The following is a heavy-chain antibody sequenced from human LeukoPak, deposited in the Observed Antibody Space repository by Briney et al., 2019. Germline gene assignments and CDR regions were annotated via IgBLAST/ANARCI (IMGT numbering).Heavy chain of an antibody. J-gene: IGHJ6*02. CDR3: AKGGVIANV. D-gene: IGHD3-10*01. V-gene: IGHV3-30*18. CDR2: ISYDGSNK. Sequence: PGGSLRLSCAASGFTFSSYGMHWVRQAPGKGLEWVAVISYDGSNKYSADSVKGRFTISRDNSKNTLYLQMNSRRAEDTAVYYCAKGGVIANVWGQGTTVTVSS. CDR1: GFTFSSYG.